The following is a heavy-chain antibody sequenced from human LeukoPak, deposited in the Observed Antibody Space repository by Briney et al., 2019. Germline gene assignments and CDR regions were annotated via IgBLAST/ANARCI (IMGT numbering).Heavy chain of an antibody. CDR1: GGSISSYY. J-gene: IGHJ5*02. V-gene: IGHV4-59*01. CDR2: IYYSGSN. CDR3: ARMTDFWIGPNNWFDP. Sequence: SETLSLTCNVSGGSISSYYWSWIRQPPGKGLEWIGYIYYSGSNNYNPSLTSRVTISVDTSKHQFSLKLSSVTAADTAVYSCARMTDFWIGPNNWFDPWGQRALVTVSS. D-gene: IGHD3-3*01.